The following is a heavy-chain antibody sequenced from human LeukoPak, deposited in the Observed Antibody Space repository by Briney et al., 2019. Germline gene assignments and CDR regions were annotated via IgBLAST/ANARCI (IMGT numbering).Heavy chain of an antibody. CDR2: IYNSVST. V-gene: IGHV4-61*09. CDR1: GGSISSGGYY. Sequence: SQTLSLTCTVSGGSISSGGYYWSWIRQPPGKGLEWIGYIYNSVSTIYNPSLKSRVTMLLDTSKNHFSLKLSSVTAADTAVYYCARSFSSAEYFQHWGQGTLVTVSS. D-gene: IGHD3-3*02. CDR3: ARSFSSAEYFQH. J-gene: IGHJ1*01.